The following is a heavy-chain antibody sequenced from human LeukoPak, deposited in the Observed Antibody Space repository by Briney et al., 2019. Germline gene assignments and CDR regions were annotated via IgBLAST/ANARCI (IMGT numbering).Heavy chain of an antibody. CDR3: ATTGYSSRWYDAFDI. Sequence: SQTLSLTCAISGDSVSSNSATWNWLRQSPSRGLEWLGRTYYRSKWYNDYAVSVNSRITINPDTSKNQFSLHLKSVTPETTAVYFCATTGYSSRWYDAFDIWGQGTLVTVSS. CDR2: TYYRSKWYN. CDR1: GDSVSSNSAT. V-gene: IGHV6-1*01. J-gene: IGHJ3*02. D-gene: IGHD6-13*01.